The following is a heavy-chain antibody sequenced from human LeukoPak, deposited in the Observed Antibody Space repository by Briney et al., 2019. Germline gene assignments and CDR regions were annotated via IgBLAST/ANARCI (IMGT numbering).Heavy chain of an antibody. CDR2: IVPILGVT. J-gene: IGHJ5*02. Sequence: ASVKVSCKASGGTFSRYALSWVRQAPGQGLEWMGRIVPILGVTNFAQKFQGRVAITADTSTSTAYMELSSLRSEDTAVYYCARDLVGSTTGWFDPWGQGTLVTVSS. V-gene: IGHV1-69*04. D-gene: IGHD1-26*01. CDR1: GGTFSRYA. CDR3: ARDLVGSTTGWFDP.